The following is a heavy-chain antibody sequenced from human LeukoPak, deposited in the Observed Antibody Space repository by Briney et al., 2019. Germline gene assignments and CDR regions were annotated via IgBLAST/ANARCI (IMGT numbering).Heavy chain of an antibody. CDR3: VRGKSKFDY. CDR2: IYHSGST. CDR1: GGSISSGGYY. J-gene: IGHJ4*02. V-gene: IGHV4-30-2*01. Sequence: SQTLSLTCTVSGGSISSGGYYWSWIRQPPGKGLEWIGYIYHSGSTYYNPSLKSRVTISVDRSKNQFSLKLSSVTAADTAVYYCVRGKSKFDYWGQGTLVTVSS.